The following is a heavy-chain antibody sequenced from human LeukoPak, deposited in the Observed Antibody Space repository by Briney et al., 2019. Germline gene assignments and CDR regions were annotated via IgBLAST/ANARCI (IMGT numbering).Heavy chain of an antibody. Sequence: GGSLRLSCAASGFTFSSYAMHWVRQAPGKGLEWVAVISYDGSNKYYADSVKGRFTISRDNSKNTLYLQMNSLRAEDTAVYYCVSGYEKNWYYPWAQGTLAIVS. CDR1: GFTFSSYA. V-gene: IGHV3-30*01. J-gene: IGHJ5*02. D-gene: IGHD1-1*01. CDR2: ISYDGSNK. CDR3: VSGYEKNWYYP.